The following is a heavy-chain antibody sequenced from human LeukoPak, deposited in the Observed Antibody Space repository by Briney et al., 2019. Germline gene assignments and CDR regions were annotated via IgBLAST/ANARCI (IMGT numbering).Heavy chain of an antibody. CDR1: GFTFSSYS. CDR3: ARLERVGGYNSPYFDY. V-gene: IGHV3-48*01. CDR2: ISSSSSTI. J-gene: IGHJ4*02. Sequence: QPGGSLRLSCAASGFTFSSYSMNWVRQAPGKGLEWVSYISSSSSTIYYADSVKGRFTISRDNAKNSLYLQMNSLRAEDTAVYYCARLERVGGYNSPYFDYWGQGTLVTVSS. D-gene: IGHD5-24*01.